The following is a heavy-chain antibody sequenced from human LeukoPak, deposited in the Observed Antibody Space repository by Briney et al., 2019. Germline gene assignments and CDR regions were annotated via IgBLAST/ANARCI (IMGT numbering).Heavy chain of an antibody. CDR1: GFTFSTYN. V-gene: IGHV3-21*01. J-gene: IGHJ4*02. CDR2: IGSSRFYI. D-gene: IGHD3-10*01. Sequence: GGSLRLSCAASGFTFSTYNMNWVRQAPGKGLEWVSSIGSSRFYISYADSVRGRFTISRDNAKNSLYLQMNSLRPEDTAVYYCVRIYYSDSGGFYSDYWGQGTLVTVSS. CDR3: VRIYYSDSGGFYSDY.